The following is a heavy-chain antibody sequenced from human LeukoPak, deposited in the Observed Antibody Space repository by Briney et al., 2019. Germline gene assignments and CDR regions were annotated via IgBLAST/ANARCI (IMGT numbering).Heavy chain of an antibody. Sequence: SETLSLTCTVSGGSISSYYWSWIRQPPGKGLEWIGYIYYSGSTNYNPSLKSRVTISVDTSKNQFSLKLSSVTAADTAVYYCARAVAGRDDTFDIWGQGTMVTVSS. CDR3: ARAVAGRDDTFDI. CDR2: IYYSGST. D-gene: IGHD6-19*01. CDR1: GGSISSYY. J-gene: IGHJ3*02. V-gene: IGHV4-59*01.